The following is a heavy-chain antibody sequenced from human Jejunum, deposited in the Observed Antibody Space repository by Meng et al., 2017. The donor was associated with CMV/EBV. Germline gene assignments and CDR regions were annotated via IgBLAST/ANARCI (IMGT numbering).Heavy chain of an antibody. CDR1: TFSGSA. V-gene: IGHV3-73*01. D-gene: IGHD4-11*01. J-gene: IGHJ4*02. Sequence: TFSGSAGHWCRQASGKGLEWVGRIRGKAHSYATAYAASVKGRFTISRDDSKNTAYLQMNSPKTEDTAVYYCTRADSSNYGSLFDYWGQGTLVTVSS. CDR2: IRGKAHSYAT. CDR3: TRADSSNYGSLFDY.